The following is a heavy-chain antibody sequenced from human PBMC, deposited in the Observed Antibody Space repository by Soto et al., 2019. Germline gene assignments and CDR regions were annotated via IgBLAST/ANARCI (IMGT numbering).Heavy chain of an antibody. CDR2: ITPTLNIA. Sequence: QLQLVQSGAEVREPGSSVKVSCKASGGTFSIYTVIWVRQAPGQGLEWMGGITPTLNIAKYSEKFQGRVTITADESTSTVNMHLSSLRSEDTAGYFCARGYYSGSNPSSFDYWGQGTLVAVSS. CDR1: GGTFSIYT. CDR3: ARGYYSGSNPSSFDY. D-gene: IGHD1-26*01. V-gene: IGHV1-69*01. J-gene: IGHJ4*02.